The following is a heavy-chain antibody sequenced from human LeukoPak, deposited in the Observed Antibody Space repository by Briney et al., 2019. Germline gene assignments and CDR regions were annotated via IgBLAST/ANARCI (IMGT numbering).Heavy chain of an antibody. Sequence: GGSLRLSCAASGFTFSNYWMRWVRQAPGKGLVRVSRINSDGSSRNYADSVKGRFTISRDNAKNTLYLQMSSLRAEDTAVYYCASASSHRIAAGGDYWGQGTLVTVSS. CDR2: INSDGSSR. CDR3: ASASSHRIAAGGDY. D-gene: IGHD6-13*01. CDR1: GFTFSNYW. V-gene: IGHV3-74*01. J-gene: IGHJ4*02.